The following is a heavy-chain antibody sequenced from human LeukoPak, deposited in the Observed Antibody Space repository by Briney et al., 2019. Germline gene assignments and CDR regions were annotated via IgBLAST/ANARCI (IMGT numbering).Heavy chain of an antibody. CDR1: GGSISSYY. Sequence: SETLSLTCTVYGGSISSYYWSWIRQPPGKGLEWIGYIYYSGSTNYNPSLKSRVTISVDTSKNQFSLKLSSVTAADTAVYYCARHFPPDCSGGSCQDYWGQGTLVTVSS. CDR2: IYYSGST. CDR3: ARHFPPDCSGGSCQDY. V-gene: IGHV4-59*08. D-gene: IGHD2-15*01. J-gene: IGHJ4*02.